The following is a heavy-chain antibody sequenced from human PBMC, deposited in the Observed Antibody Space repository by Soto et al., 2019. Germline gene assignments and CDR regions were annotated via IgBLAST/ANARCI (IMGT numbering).Heavy chain of an antibody. D-gene: IGHD3-3*01. CDR2: IIPILGIA. V-gene: IGHV1-69*02. CDR3: ARAERWSGNYKSMDV. CDR1: GGTFSSYT. J-gene: IGHJ6*03. Sequence: GASVKVSCKASGGTFSSYTISWVRQAPGQGLEWMGRIIPILGIANYAQKFQGRVTITADKSTSTAYMELSSLRSEDTAVYYCARAERWSGNYKSMDVWGTGTTVTVSS.